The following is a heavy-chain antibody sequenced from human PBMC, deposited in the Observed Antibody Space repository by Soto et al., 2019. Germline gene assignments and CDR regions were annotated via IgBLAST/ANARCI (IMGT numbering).Heavy chain of an antibody. CDR1: GGTFSSYT. Sequence: SVKVSCKASGGTFSSYTISWVRQAPGQGLEWMGRIIPILGIANYAQKFQGRVTITADKSTSTAYMELSSLRSEDTAVYYCANMGLAVAASAFDIWGQGTMVTVSS. D-gene: IGHD6-19*01. CDR3: ANMGLAVAASAFDI. J-gene: IGHJ3*02. CDR2: IIPILGIA. V-gene: IGHV1-69*02.